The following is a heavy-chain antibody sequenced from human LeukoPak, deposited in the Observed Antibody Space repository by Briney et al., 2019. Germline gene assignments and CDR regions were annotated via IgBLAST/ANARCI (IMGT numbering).Heavy chain of an antibody. Sequence: AGSLRLSCAASGFTFGNSWMSWVRQAPGKGLEWVANIEQDGSEKYYVDSVKGRFTISRDNAKKSLYLQMNSLRVEDTAVYYCARERSPFAYWGQGTLVTVSS. V-gene: IGHV3-7*01. CDR2: IEQDGSEK. CDR1: GFTFGNSW. J-gene: IGHJ4*02. CDR3: ARERSPFAY.